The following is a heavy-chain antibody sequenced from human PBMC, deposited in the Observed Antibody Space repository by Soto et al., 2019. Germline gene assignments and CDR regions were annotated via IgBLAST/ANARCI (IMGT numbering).Heavy chain of an antibody. CDR3: ARPVNYYYYYMDV. CDR1: GGSISSSTSY. J-gene: IGHJ6*03. CDR2: INYSGST. Sequence: QLQLQESGPGLVKPSETLSLTCTVSGGSISSSTSYWGWIRQPPGKGLEWIGSINYSGSTYYSPSLKSRVTISADPSKNQFSLKLSSVTAADTAVYYCARPVNYYYYYMDVWGKGTMVTVSS. V-gene: IGHV4-39*01.